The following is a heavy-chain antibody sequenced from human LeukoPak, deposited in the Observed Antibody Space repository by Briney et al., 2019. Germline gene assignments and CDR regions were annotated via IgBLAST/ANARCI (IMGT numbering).Heavy chain of an antibody. CDR1: GGTFSSYA. V-gene: IGHV1-69*05. CDR3: ARDGEPMVATRTLPEY. J-gene: IGHJ4*02. D-gene: IGHD5-24*01. Sequence: ASVKVSCKASGGTFSSYAISWVRQAPGQGLEWMGGIIPIFGTANYAQKFQGRVTITTDESTSTAYMELSSLRSEDTAVYYCARDGEPMVATRTLPEYWGQGTLVTVSS. CDR2: IIPIFGTA.